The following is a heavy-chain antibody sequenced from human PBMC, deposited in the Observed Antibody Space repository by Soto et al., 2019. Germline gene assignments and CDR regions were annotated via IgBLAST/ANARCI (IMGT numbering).Heavy chain of an antibody. CDR1: GFTFSDHY. Sequence: QVQLVESGGGLVKPGGSLRLSCAASGFTFSDHYMTWIRQAPGKGLEWLSYISTSGDTIYYADSVKGRFTISRDNARNSLYLKMNRLRAEDTAVYYCARELGYCSGGRCYAANDYWGQGTLVTVSS. V-gene: IGHV3-11*01. D-gene: IGHD2-15*01. J-gene: IGHJ4*02. CDR3: ARELGYCSGGRCYAANDY. CDR2: ISTSGDTI.